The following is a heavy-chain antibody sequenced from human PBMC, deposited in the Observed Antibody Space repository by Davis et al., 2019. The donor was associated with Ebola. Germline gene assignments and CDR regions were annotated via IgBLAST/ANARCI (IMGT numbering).Heavy chain of an antibody. J-gene: IGHJ6*02. CDR2: TYYTSKWHN. CDR3: VRGWGRSGLDV. Sequence: PSETLSLTCAISGDGVSMNSAGWNWIRQSPSRGLEWLGRTYYTSKWHNDYGESVKSRITINPDTSTNQLSLQLNSVTPEDTAVYYCVRGWGRSGLDVWGQGTTVTVSS. D-gene: IGHD3-16*01. V-gene: IGHV6-1*01. CDR1: GDGVSMNSAG.